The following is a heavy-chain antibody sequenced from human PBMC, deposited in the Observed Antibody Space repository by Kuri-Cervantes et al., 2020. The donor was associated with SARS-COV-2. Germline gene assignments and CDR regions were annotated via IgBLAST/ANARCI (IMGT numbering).Heavy chain of an antibody. CDR1: GGTFSSYA. V-gene: IGHV1-69*13. D-gene: IGHD6-19*01. J-gene: IGHJ6*02. CDR3: AREGYSSTQAYYGMDV. CDR2: IIPIFGTA. Sequence: SVKVSCKASGGTFSSYAISWVRQAPGQGLEWMGGIIPIFGTANYAQKFQGRVTITADESTSTAYMELSSLRSEDTAVYYCAREGYSSTQAYYGMDVWGQGTTVTVSS.